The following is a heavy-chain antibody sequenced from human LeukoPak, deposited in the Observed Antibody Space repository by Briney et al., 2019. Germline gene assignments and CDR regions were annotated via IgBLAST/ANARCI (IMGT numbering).Heavy chain of an antibody. V-gene: IGHV4-59*01. J-gene: IGHJ4*02. Sequence: SETLSLTCTVSGGSISSYYWSWIRQPPGKGMNWIGYIYYSGSTNYNPSLKSRVTISVDTSKNQFSLKLSSVTAADTAVYYCASLDYYGSGSYGDYWGQGTLVTVSS. CDR2: IYYSGST. CDR1: GGSISSYY. CDR3: ASLDYYGSGSYGDY. D-gene: IGHD3-10*01.